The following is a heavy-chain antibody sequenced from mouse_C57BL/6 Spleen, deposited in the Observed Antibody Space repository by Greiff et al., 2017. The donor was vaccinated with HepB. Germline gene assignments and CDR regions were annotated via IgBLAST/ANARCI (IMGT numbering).Heavy chain of an antibody. CDR1: GYAFSSYW. J-gene: IGHJ1*03. CDR2: IYPGDGDT. D-gene: IGHD1-1*01. V-gene: IGHV1-80*01. CDR3: ARGGTTPWYFDV. Sequence: QVQLQQSGAELVKPGASVKISCKASGYAFSSYWMNWVKQRPGKGLEWIGQIYPGDGDTNYNGKFKGKATLTADNSSSTAYMQLSSLTSEDSAVYFCARGGTTPWYFDVWGTGTTVTVSS.